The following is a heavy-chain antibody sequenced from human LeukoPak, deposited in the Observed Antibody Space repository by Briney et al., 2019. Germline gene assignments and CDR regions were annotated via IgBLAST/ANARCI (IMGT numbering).Heavy chain of an antibody. J-gene: IGHJ6*02. CDR2: IYYSGST. D-gene: IGHD3-10*01. CDR3: ARGGSPGYYYGSGSPYGMDV. CDR1: GGSINSYY. V-gene: IGHV4-59*01. Sequence: SETLSLTCTVSGGSINSYYWSWIRQPPGKGLEWIGYIYYSGSTNYNPSLKSRVTISVDTSKNQFSLKLSSVTAADTAVYYCARGGSPGYYYGSGSPYGMDVWGQGTTVTVSS.